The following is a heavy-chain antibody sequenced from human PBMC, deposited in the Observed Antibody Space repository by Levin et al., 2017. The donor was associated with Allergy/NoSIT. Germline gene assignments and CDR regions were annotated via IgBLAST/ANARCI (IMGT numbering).Heavy chain of an antibody. V-gene: IGHV3-66*01. D-gene: IGHD6-13*01. CDR2: IYSGGST. J-gene: IGHJ6*02. CDR3: ARGSIAAAGTSIYYYYGMDV. Sequence: PGGSLRLSCAASGFTVSSNYMSWVRQAPGKGLEWVSVIYSGGSTYYADSVKGRFTISRDNSKNTLYLQMNSLRAEDTAVYYCARGSIAAAGTSIYYYYGMDVWGQGTTVTVSS. CDR1: GFTVSSNY.